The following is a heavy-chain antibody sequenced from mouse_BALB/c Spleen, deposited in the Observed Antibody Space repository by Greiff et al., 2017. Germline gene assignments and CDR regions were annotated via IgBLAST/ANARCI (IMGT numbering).Heavy chain of an antibody. CDR1: GYSITSDYA. V-gene: IGHV3-2*02. CDR2: ISYSGST. Sequence: EVQLQQSGPGLVKPSQSLSLTCTVTGYSITSDYAWNWIRQFPGNKLEWMGYISYSGSTSYNPSLKSRISITRDTSKNQFFLQLNSVTTEDTATYYCASRIYYGYDWYFDVWGAGTTVTVSS. CDR3: ASRIYYGYDWYFDV. D-gene: IGHD2-2*01. J-gene: IGHJ1*01.